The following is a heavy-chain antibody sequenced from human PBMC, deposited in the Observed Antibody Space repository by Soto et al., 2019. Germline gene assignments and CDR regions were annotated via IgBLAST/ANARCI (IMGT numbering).Heavy chain of an antibody. V-gene: IGHV6-1*01. D-gene: IGHD3-10*01. CDR1: GDSVSRDITS. Sequence: SQTLSLTCVISGDSVSRDITSWNWIRQSPSRGLEWLGRTYYRSKWFHDYAASVKSRITINPDTSKNQFSLELNSMTPEDTAVYYCARGNALDVWGQGTVVTVSS. J-gene: IGHJ3*01. CDR2: TYYRSKWFH. CDR3: ARGNALDV.